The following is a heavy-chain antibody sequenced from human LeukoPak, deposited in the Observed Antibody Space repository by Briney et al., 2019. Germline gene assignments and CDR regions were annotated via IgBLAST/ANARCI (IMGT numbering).Heavy chain of an antibody. D-gene: IGHD2-2*01. CDR3: AKGYCSSTSCYPYYFDY. CDR1: GFTFSSYA. CDR2: ISGSGGST. V-gene: IGHV3-23*01. J-gene: IGHJ4*02. Sequence: GGSLRLSCAASGFTFSSYAMSWVRQAPGKGLEWVSAISGSGGSTYYADSVKGRFTISRDNSKNTLYLQMNSLRAEDTAVYYCAKGYCSSTSCYPYYFDYWGQGTLVTVPS.